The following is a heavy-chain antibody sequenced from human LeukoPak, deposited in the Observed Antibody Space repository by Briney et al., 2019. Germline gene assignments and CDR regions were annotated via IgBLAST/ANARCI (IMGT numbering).Heavy chain of an antibody. J-gene: IGHJ5*02. CDR2: IHYTGST. Sequence: SETLSLTCTVSGGSITSSYWSWIRQSPGKGLEWIGYIHYTGSTNYNPSLKSRVTMLIDTSKNQFSLKLSPMTAADTAVYYCARGRYSAGDNWFDPWGQGTLVTVSS. V-gene: IGHV4-59*01. D-gene: IGHD3-9*01. CDR3: ARGRYSAGDNWFDP. CDR1: GGSITSSY.